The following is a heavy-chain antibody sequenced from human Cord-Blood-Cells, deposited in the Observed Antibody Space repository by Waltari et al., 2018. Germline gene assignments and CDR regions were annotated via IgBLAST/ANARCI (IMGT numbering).Heavy chain of an antibody. CDR3: ARHVGGSSTSCYDY. Sequence: QGQLQESGPGLVKPSETLSLTCTVSGGSISSYYWSWIRQPPGKGLEWIGSIYYSGSTNYNPSLKSRVTISVDTSKNQFSLKLSSVTAADTAVYYCARHVGGSSTSCYDYWGQGTLVTVSS. CDR1: GGSISSYY. V-gene: IGHV4-59*08. J-gene: IGHJ4*02. D-gene: IGHD2-2*01. CDR2: IYYSGST.